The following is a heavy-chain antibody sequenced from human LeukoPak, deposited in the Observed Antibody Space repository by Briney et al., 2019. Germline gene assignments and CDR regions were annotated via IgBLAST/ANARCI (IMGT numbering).Heavy chain of an antibody. CDR1: GGTFSSYA. D-gene: IGHD2/OR15-2a*01. Sequence: SVKVSCKASGGTFSSYAISWVRQAPGQGLEWMGRIIPILGIANYAQKFQGRVTITADKSTSTAYKELSSLRSEDTAVYYCASGFEIMYGVSMNYWGQGTLVTVSS. V-gene: IGHV1-69*04. CDR2: IIPILGIA. J-gene: IGHJ4*02. CDR3: ASGFEIMYGVSMNY.